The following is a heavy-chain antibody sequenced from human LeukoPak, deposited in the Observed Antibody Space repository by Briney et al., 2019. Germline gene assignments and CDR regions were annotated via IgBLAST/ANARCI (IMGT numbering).Heavy chain of an antibody. CDR2: ISYDGSNK. J-gene: IGHJ4*02. V-gene: IGHV3-30*04. Sequence: GGSLRLSCAASGFTFSSYAMHWVRQAPGKGLEWVAVISYDGSNKYYADSVKGRFTISRDNSKNTLYLQMNSLRAEDTAVYYCAKVGWWELHYADYWGQGTLVTVSS. CDR1: GFTFSSYA. CDR3: AKVGWWELHYADY. D-gene: IGHD1-26*01.